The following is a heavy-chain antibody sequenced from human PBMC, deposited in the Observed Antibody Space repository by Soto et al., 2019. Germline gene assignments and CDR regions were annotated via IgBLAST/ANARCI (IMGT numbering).Heavy chain of an antibody. J-gene: IGHJ6*03. CDR1: GGSISSYY. CDR3: ARGFYYYYYMDV. Sequence: SETLSLTCTVSGGSISSYYWSWIRQPPGKGLEWIGYIYYSGSTNYNPSLKSRVTISVDTSKNQFSLKLSSVTAADTAVYYCARGFYYYYYMDVWGKGTTVTVSS. CDR2: IYYSGST. V-gene: IGHV4-59*01.